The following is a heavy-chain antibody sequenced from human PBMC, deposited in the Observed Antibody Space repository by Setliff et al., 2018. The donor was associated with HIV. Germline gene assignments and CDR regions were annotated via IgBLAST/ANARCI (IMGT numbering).Heavy chain of an antibody. D-gene: IGHD6-6*01. CDR3: ATSPGTYSDSSASYFDY. CDR2: IYLSGSDT. Sequence: GESLKISCKGSGYTFPHAWIGWVRQMPGKGLEWMGIIYLSGSDTRYSRSFQGQVTISVDQSITTAYLQWSSLKASDTAMYYCATSPGTYSDSSASYFDYWGQGTLVTVSS. J-gene: IGHJ4*02. V-gene: IGHV5-51*01. CDR1: GYTFPHAW.